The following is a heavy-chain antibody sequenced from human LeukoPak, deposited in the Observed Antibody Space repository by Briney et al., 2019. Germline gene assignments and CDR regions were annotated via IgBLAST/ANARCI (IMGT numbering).Heavy chain of an antibody. J-gene: IGHJ4*02. CDR2: INPNSGGT. D-gene: IGHD3-9*01. CDR1: GYTFTGYY. V-gene: IGHV1-2*02. CDR3: ARNAYDILTGPITYDY. Sequence: ASVKVSCKASGYTFTGYYMHWVRQAPGQGLEWMGWINPNSGGTNYAQKFQGRVTMTRDTSISTAYMELSRLRSDDTAVYYCARNAYDILTGPITYDYWGQGTLVTVSS.